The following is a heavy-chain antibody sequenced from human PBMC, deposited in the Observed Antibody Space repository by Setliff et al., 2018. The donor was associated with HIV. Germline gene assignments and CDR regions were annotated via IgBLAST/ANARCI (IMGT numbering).Heavy chain of an antibody. CDR2: IVPTLGSV. J-gene: IGHJ4*02. D-gene: IGHD4-4*01. Sequence: GASVKVSCKASGDTFRSYAISWVRQAPGQGLEWMGRIVPTLGSVNYAQKFQGRVTITADKSTSTAYLELSSLRSEDTAVYYCAAARLLNDYRDPGAYYFDFWGQGTLVTVSS. V-gene: IGHV1-69*04. CDR3: AAARLLNDYRDPGAYYFDF. CDR1: GDTFRSYA.